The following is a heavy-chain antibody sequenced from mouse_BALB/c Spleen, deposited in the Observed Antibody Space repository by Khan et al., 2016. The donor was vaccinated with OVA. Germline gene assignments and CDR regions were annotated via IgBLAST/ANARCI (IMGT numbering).Heavy chain of an antibody. Sequence: VELVESGPGLVAPSQNLSITCTVSGFSLSDYGVSWIRQPPGKGLEWLGVIWGGGSTSYNSALKSRLSISKDNSKSQVFLKMSSLQSDDTAMFYCAKVVWSYYYTLNYWGQGTSDTVSS. CDR2: IWGGGST. J-gene: IGHJ4*01. CDR3: AKVVWSYYYTLNY. V-gene: IGHV2-6-5*01. D-gene: IGHD1-1*02. CDR1: GFSLSDYG.